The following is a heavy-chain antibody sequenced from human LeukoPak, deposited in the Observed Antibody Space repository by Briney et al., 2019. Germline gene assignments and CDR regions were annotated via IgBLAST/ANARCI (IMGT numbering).Heavy chain of an antibody. V-gene: IGHV3-69-1*01. CDR1: GFTFSNAW. J-gene: IGHJ4*02. CDR3: ARSNGLRYFDR. CDR2: FGSTGTI. D-gene: IGHD4-11*01. Sequence: GGSLRLSCAASGFTFSNAWMSWVRQAPGKGLEWVAYFGSTGTIHYADSMRDRFTISRDNAEMSLFLQMNSLRVDDTAVYYCARSNGLRYFDRWGQGTLVTVSS.